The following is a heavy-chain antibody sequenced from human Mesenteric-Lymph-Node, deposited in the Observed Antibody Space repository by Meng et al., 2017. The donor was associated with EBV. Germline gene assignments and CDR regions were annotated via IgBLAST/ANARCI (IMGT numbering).Heavy chain of an antibody. J-gene: IGHJ4*02. CDR1: GGSISSSTW. CDR2: IFPTVGT. D-gene: IGHD3-22*01. V-gene: IGHV4-4*03. Sequence: AQLQASGPGLVKPPRTLSLTCSVSGGSISSSTWCTWVRQPPGKGLEWLGEIFPTVGTNYNPSLKSRLTISVDKSKNQFSLKLSSVTAADTAVYYCAREGEVGYYESSGYYYWGQGTLVTVSS. CDR3: AREGEVGYYESSGYYY.